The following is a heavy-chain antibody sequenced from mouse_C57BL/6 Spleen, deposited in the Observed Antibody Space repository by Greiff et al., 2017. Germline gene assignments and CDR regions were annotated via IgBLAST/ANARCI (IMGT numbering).Heavy chain of an antibody. CDR1: GFSLTSYG. V-gene: IGHV2-3*01. CDR3: ARSYDYDDDFDY. D-gene: IGHD2-4*01. CDR2: ICGDGST. Sequence: VKLVESGPGLVAPSQCLSITCTVSGFSLTSYGVSWVRQPPGKGLEWLGVICGDGSTNYHSAPISSLSISKDNSKSQVFLKLSSLQTDDTATYYCARSYDYDDDFDYWGQGTTLTVSS. J-gene: IGHJ2*01.